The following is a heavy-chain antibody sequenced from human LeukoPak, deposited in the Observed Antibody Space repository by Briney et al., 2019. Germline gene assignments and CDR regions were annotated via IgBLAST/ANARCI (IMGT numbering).Heavy chain of an antibody. D-gene: IGHD1-26*01. J-gene: IGHJ4*02. V-gene: IGHV3-30*02. Sequence: GGSLRLSCAASGFTFSSYGMHWVRQAPGKGLEWVAFIRYDGSNKYYADSVKGRFTISRDNSKNTLYLQMNSLRAEDTAVYYCAKDRLEGGSYYTFDYWGQGTLVTVSS. CDR3: AKDRLEGGSYYTFDY. CDR1: GFTFSSYG. CDR2: IRYDGSNK.